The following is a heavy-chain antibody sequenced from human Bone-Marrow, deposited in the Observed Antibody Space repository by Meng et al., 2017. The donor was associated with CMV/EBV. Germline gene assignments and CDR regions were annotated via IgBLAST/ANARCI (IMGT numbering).Heavy chain of an antibody. CDR2: IAYDSSNK. CDR1: GFTFSSYA. Sequence: GESLKISCAASGFTFSSYAMNWVRQAPGKGLEWVAVIAYDSSNKNYADSVKGRFTISRDNSKNTLYLQMNSLRAEDTAVYYCARDSEIIPHYYFDYWGQGTLVTVSS. J-gene: IGHJ4*02. D-gene: IGHD2-21*01. CDR3: ARDSEIIPHYYFDY. V-gene: IGHV3-30*04.